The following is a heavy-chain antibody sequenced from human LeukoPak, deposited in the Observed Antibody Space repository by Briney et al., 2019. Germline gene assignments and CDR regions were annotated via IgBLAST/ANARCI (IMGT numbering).Heavy chain of an antibody. V-gene: IGHV4-59*01. CDR2: IYYSGST. CDR1: GGSISSYY. D-gene: IGHD4/OR15-4a*01. CDR3: ARGGAHYYYYMDV. Sequence: TASETLSLTCTVSGGSISSYYWSWIRQPPGKGLEWIGYIYYSGSTNYNPSLKSRVTISVDTSKNQFSLKLSSVTAADTAVYYCARGGAHYYYYMDVWGKGTTVTISS. J-gene: IGHJ6*03.